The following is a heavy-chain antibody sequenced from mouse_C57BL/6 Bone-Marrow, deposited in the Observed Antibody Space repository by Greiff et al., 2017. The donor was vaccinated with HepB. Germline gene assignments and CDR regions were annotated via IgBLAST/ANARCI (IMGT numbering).Heavy chain of an antibody. J-gene: IGHJ3*01. Sequence: QVQLQQSGPGLVAPSQSLSITCTVSGFSLTSYAISWVRQPPGKGLEWLGVIWTGGGTNYNSALKSRLSISKDNSKSQVFLKMNRLQTEDTARYYCARISYYDYAPAYGGQGTLVTVSA. CDR1: GFSLTSYA. D-gene: IGHD2-4*01. V-gene: IGHV2-9-1*01. CDR3: ARISYYDYAPAY. CDR2: IWTGGGT.